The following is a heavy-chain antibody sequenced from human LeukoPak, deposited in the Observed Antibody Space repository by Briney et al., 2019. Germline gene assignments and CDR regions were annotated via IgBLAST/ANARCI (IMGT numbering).Heavy chain of an antibody. V-gene: IGHV3-30*18. CDR2: ISYDGSNK. CDR1: GFTFSSYA. D-gene: IGHD2-2*01. J-gene: IGHJ4*02. CDR3: AKASPPIGVVVPAAPDY. Sequence: GGSLRLSCAASGFTFSSYAMPWVRQAPGRGLEWVAVISYDGSNKYYADSVKGRFTISRDNSKNTLYLQMNSLRAEDTAVYYCAKASPPIGVVVPAAPDYWGQGTLVTVSS.